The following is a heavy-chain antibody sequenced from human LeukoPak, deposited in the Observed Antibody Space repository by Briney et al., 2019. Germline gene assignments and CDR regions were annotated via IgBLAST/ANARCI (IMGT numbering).Heavy chain of an antibody. Sequence: GASVKVSCKASGYTFTGYYMHWVRQAPGQGLEWMGWINPNSGGTNYAQKFQGRVTMTRDTSISTAYMELSRLRSDDTAVYYCARVRTYYYDSSGYPDAFDIWGQGTMVTVSS. D-gene: IGHD3-22*01. V-gene: IGHV1-2*02. CDR2: INPNSGGT. J-gene: IGHJ3*02. CDR3: ARVRTYYYDSSGYPDAFDI. CDR1: GYTFTGYY.